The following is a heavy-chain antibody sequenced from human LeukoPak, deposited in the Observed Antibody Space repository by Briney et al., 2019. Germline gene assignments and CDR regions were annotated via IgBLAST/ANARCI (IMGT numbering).Heavy chain of an antibody. D-gene: IGHD3-22*01. V-gene: IGHV3-23*01. CDR2: ISGSGANT. CDR1: GYTFSSYA. J-gene: IGHJ3*02. CDR3: ARGRSGYGPFDAFDI. Sequence: PGGSLRLSCTASGYTFSSYAMTWARQAPGEGLEWVSAISGSGANTYYADSVKGRFAASRDNSKDTLYLQVRSLRAEDTAVYYCARGRSGYGPFDAFDIWGHGTWVTVSS.